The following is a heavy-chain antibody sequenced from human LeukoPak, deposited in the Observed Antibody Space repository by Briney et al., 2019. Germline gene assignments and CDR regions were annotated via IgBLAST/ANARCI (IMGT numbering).Heavy chain of an antibody. J-gene: IGHJ3*02. V-gene: IGHV3-30*04. Sequence: PGGSLRLSCAASRFTFSSYAIHWVRQAPGKGLEWVAVISYDGSNKYYADSVKGRFTISRDNSKNTVYLQMNSLRAEDTAVYYCARDTARWTGAFDIWGQGTMVTVSS. D-gene: IGHD5-24*01. CDR2: ISYDGSNK. CDR1: RFTFSSYA. CDR3: ARDTARWTGAFDI.